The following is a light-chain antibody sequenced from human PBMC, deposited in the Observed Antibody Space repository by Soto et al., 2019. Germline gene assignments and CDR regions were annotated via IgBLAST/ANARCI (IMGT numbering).Light chain of an antibody. Sequence: QSALTQPAYVSGSPGQSITISCNGTSSDVGGYNYVSWYQQHPGKAPKLMIYEVSNRPSGVSNRFSGSKSGNTASLTISGLQAEDEADYYCSSYTSSSIDNVFGTGTKVTVL. J-gene: IGLJ1*01. CDR1: SSDVGGYNY. CDR3: SSYTSSSIDNV. CDR2: EVS. V-gene: IGLV2-14*01.